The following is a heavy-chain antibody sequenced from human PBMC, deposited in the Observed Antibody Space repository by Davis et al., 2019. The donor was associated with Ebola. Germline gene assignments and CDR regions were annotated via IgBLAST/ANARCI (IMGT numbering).Heavy chain of an antibody. CDR1: GGSISGYY. D-gene: IGHD5-12*01. V-gene: IGHV4-59*01. J-gene: IGHJ4*02. Sequence: PSETLSLTCSVSGGSISGYYWSWIRQTPGKGLESIGWIHYSGTTNYNPSFESRVTMSVDTSKNQCSLKVNSVTAADSALYYCARSGAYEPFEYWGQGTLVTVSS. CDR3: ARSGAYEPFEY. CDR2: IHYSGTT.